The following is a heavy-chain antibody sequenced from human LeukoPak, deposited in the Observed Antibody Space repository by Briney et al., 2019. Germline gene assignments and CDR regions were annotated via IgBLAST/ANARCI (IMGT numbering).Heavy chain of an antibody. CDR2: IWDDGSHQ. V-gene: IGHV3-33*01. CDR3: ARRNSGTWWSFDS. CDR1: GFTFSNYG. Sequence: GRSLRLSCAASGFTFSNYGMHWVRQAPGKGLEWVAVIWDDGSHQYYADSVKGRFTISRDNAKASLFLQMNSLSSEDTAVYYCARRNSGTWWSFDSWGQGTLVTVSS. J-gene: IGHJ4*02. D-gene: IGHD2-15*01.